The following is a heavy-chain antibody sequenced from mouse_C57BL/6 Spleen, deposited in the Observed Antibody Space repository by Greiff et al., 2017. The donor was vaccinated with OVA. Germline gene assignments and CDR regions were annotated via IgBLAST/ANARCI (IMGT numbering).Heavy chain of an antibody. J-gene: IGHJ2*01. CDR2: IYPSDSET. V-gene: IGHV1-61*01. CDR3: ARFSYGNFFDY. D-gene: IGHD2-1*01. Sequence: VKLMESGAELVRPGSSVKLSCKASGYTFTSYWMDWVKQRPGQGLEWIGNIYPSDSETHYNQKFKDKATLTVDKSSSTAYMQLSSLTSEDSAVYYCARFSYGNFFDYWGQGTTLTVSS. CDR1: GYTFTSYW.